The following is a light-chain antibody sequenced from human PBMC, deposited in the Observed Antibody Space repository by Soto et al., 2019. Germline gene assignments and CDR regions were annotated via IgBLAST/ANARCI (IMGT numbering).Light chain of an antibody. J-gene: IGLJ1*01. CDR2: EVS. CDR3: SSYAGSNIWV. CDR1: SSDVGGYNY. Sequence: QSVLTQPPSAPGSPGQSVTISCAGTSSDVGGYNYVSWYQQHPGKAPKLMIYEVSKRPSGVPDRFSGSKSGNTASLTVSGLQAEDEADYYCSSYAGSNIWVFGTGTKVTVL. V-gene: IGLV2-8*01.